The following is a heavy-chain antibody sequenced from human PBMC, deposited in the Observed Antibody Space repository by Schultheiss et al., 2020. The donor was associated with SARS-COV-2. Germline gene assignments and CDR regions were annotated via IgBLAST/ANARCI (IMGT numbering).Heavy chain of an antibody. J-gene: IGHJ4*02. Sequence: SETLSLTCAVYGGSFSGYYWSWIRQPPGKGLEWIGEINHSGSTNYNPSLKSRVTMSVDTSKNQFSLKLSSVTAADTAVYYCARQGVAGDLDYWGQGTLVTVSP. CDR1: GGSFSGYY. V-gene: IGHV4-34*01. D-gene: IGHD3-10*01. CDR3: ARQGVAGDLDY. CDR2: INHSGST.